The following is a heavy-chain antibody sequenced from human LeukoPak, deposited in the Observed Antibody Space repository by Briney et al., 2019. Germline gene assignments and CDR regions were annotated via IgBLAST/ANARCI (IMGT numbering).Heavy chain of an antibody. CDR2: IYPGDSDT. CDR1: GYSFTSYW. V-gene: IGHV5-51*01. CDR3: ARGGAEVVPAASGWFDP. J-gene: IGHJ5*02. Sequence: GESLKISCKGSGYSFTSYWIGWVRQMPGKGLEWMGIIYPGDSDTRYSPSFQGQVTISADKSISTAYLQWSSLKASGTAMYYCARGGAEVVPAASGWFDPWGQGTLVTVSS. D-gene: IGHD2-2*01.